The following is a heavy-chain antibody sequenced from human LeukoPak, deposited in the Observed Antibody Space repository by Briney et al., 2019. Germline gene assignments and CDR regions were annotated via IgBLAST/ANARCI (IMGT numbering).Heavy chain of an antibody. CDR3: ARARSSGSHRVVNAFDV. CDR1: DFTFSSYT. D-gene: IGHD1-26*01. Sequence: GGSLRLSCAASDFTFSSYTMNWVRQAPGKGLEWVSSISITSDYIYYPDSMKGRFTISRDNAKNTLYLQMNSLRAEDTAVYYCARARSSGSHRVVNAFDVWGQGTMVTVSS. CDR2: ISITSDYI. V-gene: IGHV3-21*01. J-gene: IGHJ3*01.